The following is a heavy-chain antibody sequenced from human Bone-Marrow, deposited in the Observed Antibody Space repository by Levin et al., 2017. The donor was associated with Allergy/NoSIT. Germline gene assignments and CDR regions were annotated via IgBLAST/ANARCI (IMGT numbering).Heavy chain of an antibody. CDR2: VNGDGSST. Sequence: GGSLRLSCAASGFTFSSYWMHWVRQAPGKGLVWVSRVNGDGSSTTYADSVKGRFTISRDNAKNTLYLQMNSLRAEDTAVYYCASEDIAAAGYFDHWGQGTLVTVSS. D-gene: IGHD6-13*01. CDR3: ASEDIAAAGYFDH. J-gene: IGHJ4*02. CDR1: GFTFSSYW. V-gene: IGHV3-74*01.